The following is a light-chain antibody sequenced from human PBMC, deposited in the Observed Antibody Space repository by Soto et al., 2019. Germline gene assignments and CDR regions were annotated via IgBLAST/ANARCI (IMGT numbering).Light chain of an antibody. J-gene: IGKJ5*01. Sequence: EIILTQSPATLSLSPGERATLSCRASQFISSYLAWYQQKPGQAPRLLIYDASNRATGIPPRFSGSGSGTDFTLTISSLEPEDFAVYYCQQRSDWPTFGQGTRLEIK. CDR2: DAS. CDR3: QQRSDWPT. CDR1: QFISSY. V-gene: IGKV3-11*01.